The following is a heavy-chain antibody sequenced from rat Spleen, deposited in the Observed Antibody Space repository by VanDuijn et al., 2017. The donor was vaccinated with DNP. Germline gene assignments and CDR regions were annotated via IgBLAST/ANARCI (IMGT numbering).Heavy chain of an antibody. CDR1: GFTFSDHY. CDR3: AKGGDYGYNNGGFAY. CDR2: ISYEGSST. J-gene: IGHJ3*01. V-gene: IGHV5-22*01. Sequence: EVQLVESGGGLVQPGRSLKVSCVASGFTFSDHYMAWVRQAPKKGLEWVASISYEGSSTHYGDSVKGRFTISRDKAKSSLYLQMDSLRSEETATHYCAKGGDYGYNNGGFAYWGQGTLVTVSS. D-gene: IGHD1-9*01.